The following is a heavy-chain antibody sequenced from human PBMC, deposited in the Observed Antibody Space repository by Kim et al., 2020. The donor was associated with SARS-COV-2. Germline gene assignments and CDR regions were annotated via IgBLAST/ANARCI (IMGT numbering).Heavy chain of an antibody. D-gene: IGHD5-18*01. CDR3: AKDSSRFTSGSQYFFDY. V-gene: IGHV3-30*18. CDR2: LSYDGSNK. CDR1: GFSFSTYG. Sequence: GGSLRLSCAASGFSFSTYGMHWVRQAPGKGLQWVGILSYDGSNKYYADSVKGRFTISRDNSRNTLYLQMNSLRPEDTAVYYCAKDSSRFTSGSQYFFDY. J-gene: IGHJ4*01.